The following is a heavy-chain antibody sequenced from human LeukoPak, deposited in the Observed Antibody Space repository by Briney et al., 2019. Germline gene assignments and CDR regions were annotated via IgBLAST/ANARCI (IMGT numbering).Heavy chain of an antibody. Sequence: SETLSRTCSVSGDIGSGYCWSWIRQPPGRGLELSGNMHFTKSTNYNPSLHGLVSTSIATSTTHFSLNLTSVTAADTAVYYCGRMTGGGPYWGYFDSWGRGTLVTVTS. CDR3: GRMTGGGPYWGYFDS. CDR2: MHFTKST. V-gene: IGHV4-4*08. D-gene: IGHD7-27*01. CDR1: GDIGSGYC. J-gene: IGHJ4*02.